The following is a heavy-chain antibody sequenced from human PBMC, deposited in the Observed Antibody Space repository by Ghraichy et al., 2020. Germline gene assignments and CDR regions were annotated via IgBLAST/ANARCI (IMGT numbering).Heavy chain of an antibody. CDR3: ARRDGRYFDY. D-gene: IGHD2-21*01. V-gene: IGHV1-3*01. CDR1: GYSFTSYS. J-gene: IGHJ4*02. CDR2: INADTGNT. Sequence: ASVKVSCKASGYSFTSYSLHWVRQAPGQRLEWMGWINADTGNTKDSEKFQGRVTITRDTYASAVYMELSSLRSEDTAVYYCARRDGRYFDYWGQGTLVTVSS.